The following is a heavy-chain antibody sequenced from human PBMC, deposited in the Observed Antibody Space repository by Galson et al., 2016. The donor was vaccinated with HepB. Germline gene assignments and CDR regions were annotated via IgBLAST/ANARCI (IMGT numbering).Heavy chain of an antibody. CDR3: AKGHSGSDYDAAFDV. Sequence: SLRLSCAASGFIFSSYAMHWVRQAPGKGLEWLADISYDGSNIYSADSVKGRFTISRDNSKNMVHLQLNSPRVEDTALYYCAKGHSGSDYDAAFDVWGQGTMVTVSS. V-gene: IGHV3-30*18. CDR2: ISYDGSNI. J-gene: IGHJ3*01. CDR1: GFIFSSYA. D-gene: IGHD1-26*01.